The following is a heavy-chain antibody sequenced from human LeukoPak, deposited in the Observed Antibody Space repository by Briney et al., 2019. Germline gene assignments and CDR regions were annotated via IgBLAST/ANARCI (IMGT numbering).Heavy chain of an antibody. V-gene: IGHV4-61*01. CDR3: ARGTSL. CDR2: IYSSGIT. J-gene: IGHJ4*02. D-gene: IGHD2-8*01. CDR1: GGSVSSDRNY. Sequence: SETLSLTCTVSGGSVSSDRNYWIWIRQPPGKGLEWIGYIYSSGITDYNPSLKSRFTISVDTSKNQFSLRLTSVTAADTAVYYCARGTSLWGQGTLVTVSS.